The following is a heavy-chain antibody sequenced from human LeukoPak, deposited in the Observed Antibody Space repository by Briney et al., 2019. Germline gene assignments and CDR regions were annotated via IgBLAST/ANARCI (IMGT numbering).Heavy chain of an antibody. Sequence: GGSLRLSCAASGFTFSSYAMSWVRQAPGKGLEWVSGISGSGGSKYYADSVKGRFTISKDNSKNTLYLQMNSLRVEDTAVYYCAKDSKIVGPTFRSYHYMDVWGKGTTVTVSS. CDR2: ISGSGGSK. J-gene: IGHJ6*03. CDR3: AKDSKIVGPTFRSYHYMDV. CDR1: GFTFSSYA. D-gene: IGHD1-26*01. V-gene: IGHV3-23*01.